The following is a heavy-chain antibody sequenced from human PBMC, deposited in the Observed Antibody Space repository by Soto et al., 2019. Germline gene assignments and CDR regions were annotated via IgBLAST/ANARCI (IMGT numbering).Heavy chain of an antibody. D-gene: IGHD1-1*01. CDR3: ARVRRTGSGPLDY. V-gene: IGHV3-30-3*01. CDR2: ISYDGSNK. Sequence: LRLSSVAPEFSFSSYAIYLDRQAPAKGLERVALISYDGSNKHYADSVKGRFTISRDNSKNTLYLQMNSLRREDTAVYSCARVRRTGSGPLDYWGE. CDR1: EFSFSSYA. J-gene: IGHJ4*02.